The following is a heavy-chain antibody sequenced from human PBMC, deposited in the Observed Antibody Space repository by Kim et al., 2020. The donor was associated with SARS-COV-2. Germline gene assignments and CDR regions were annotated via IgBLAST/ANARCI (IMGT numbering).Heavy chain of an antibody. V-gene: IGHV3-7*01. CDR2: IKQDGSET. CDR1: GFTLGWYW. D-gene: IGHD1-1*01. CDR3: VRGGRPAYF. J-gene: IGHJ1*01. Sequence: GGSLRLSCAASGFTLGWYWMSWVRQAPGKGLERLANIKQDGSETYYVGSVRGRFTISRDNAKNSLFLQMNSLRVEDTAVYYCVRGGRPAYF.